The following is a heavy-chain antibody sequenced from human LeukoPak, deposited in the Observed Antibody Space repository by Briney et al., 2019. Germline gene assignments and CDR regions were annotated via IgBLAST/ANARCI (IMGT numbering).Heavy chain of an antibody. CDR1: GGSISSSSYY. CDR3: ARLGSTRGYSYGYVHYYYYYMDV. J-gene: IGHJ6*03. Sequence: SETLSLTCTVSGGSISSSSYYWGWIRQPPGKGLEWIGSIYYSGSTYYNPSLQSRVTISVDTSKNQFSLKLSSVTAADTAVYYCARLGSTRGYSYGYVHYYYYYMDVWGKGTTVTISS. D-gene: IGHD5-18*01. V-gene: IGHV4-39*01. CDR2: IYYSGST.